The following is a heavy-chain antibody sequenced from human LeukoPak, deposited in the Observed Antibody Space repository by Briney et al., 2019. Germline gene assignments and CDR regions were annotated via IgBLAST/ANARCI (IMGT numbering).Heavy chain of an antibody. CDR3: AMGYCSSTSCQTLDY. CDR1: GGSVSSGSYY. Sequence: SETLSLTCTVSGGSVSSGSYYWSWIRQPPGKGLGWIGYIYYSGSTNYNPSLKSRVTISVDTSKNQFSLKLSSVTAADTAVYYCAMGYCSSTSCQTLDYWGQGTLVTVSS. D-gene: IGHD2-2*01. V-gene: IGHV4-61*01. CDR2: IYYSGST. J-gene: IGHJ4*02.